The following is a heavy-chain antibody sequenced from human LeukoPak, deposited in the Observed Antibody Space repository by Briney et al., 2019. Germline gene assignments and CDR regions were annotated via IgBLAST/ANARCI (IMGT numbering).Heavy chain of an antibody. Sequence: PSETLSLTCAVYGGSFSGYYWSWIRQPPGKGLEWIGEINHSGSTNYNPSLKSRVTISVDTSKNQFSLKLSSVTAADTAVYYCARRGRGYNYYYYYYMDVWGKGTTVTISS. CDR1: GGSFSGYY. V-gene: IGHV4-34*01. CDR2: INHSGST. CDR3: ARRGRGYNYYYYYYMDV. J-gene: IGHJ6*03. D-gene: IGHD5-24*01.